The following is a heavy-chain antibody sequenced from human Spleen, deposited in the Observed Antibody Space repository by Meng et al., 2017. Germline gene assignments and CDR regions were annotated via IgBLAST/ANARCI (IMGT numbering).Heavy chain of an antibody. D-gene: IGHD4-17*01. CDR2: ISSSSTI. Sequence: GEYLKIPCPASGFTFSDYYMNWVRQAPGKGLEWVSSISSSSTIYYADSVKGRFAITRDNAQSSVYRQVNSLSIEDTASYYCARGKESGDTRFDSWGQGTLVTVSS. V-gene: IGHV3-69-1*01. CDR1: GFTFSDYY. J-gene: IGHJ4*02. CDR3: ARGKESGDTRFDS.